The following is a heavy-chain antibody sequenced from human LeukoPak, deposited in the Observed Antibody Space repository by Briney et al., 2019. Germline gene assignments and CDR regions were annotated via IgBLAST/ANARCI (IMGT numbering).Heavy chain of an antibody. CDR3: ARAANGSGYTFGY. V-gene: IGHV1-46*01. CDR1: GYTFTSYY. D-gene: IGHD3-3*01. CDR2: INPSGDFT. Sequence: GASVKVSCKASGYTFTSYYMHWVRQAPGQGLEWMGIINPSGDFTIYAQKFQGRVTMTRDTSTSTVYMGLSSLRSEDTAVYYCARAANGSGYTFGYWGQGTLVTVSS. J-gene: IGHJ4*02.